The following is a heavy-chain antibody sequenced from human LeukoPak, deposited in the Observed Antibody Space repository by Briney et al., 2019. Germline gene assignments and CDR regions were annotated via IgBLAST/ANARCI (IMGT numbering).Heavy chain of an antibody. CDR3: ARDFWSGYYTED. CDR2: ISGSSSGSTSIT. CDR1: GIIFSTYA. D-gene: IGHD3-3*01. V-gene: IGHV3-48*04. Sequence: PGGSLRLSCEFSGIIFSTYAMNWVRQAPGKGLEWISYISGSSSGSTSITQYADSVKGRFTISRDNAKNSLHLQMDSLSAEDTAVYYCARDFWSGYYTEDWGLGALVIVSS. J-gene: IGHJ4*02.